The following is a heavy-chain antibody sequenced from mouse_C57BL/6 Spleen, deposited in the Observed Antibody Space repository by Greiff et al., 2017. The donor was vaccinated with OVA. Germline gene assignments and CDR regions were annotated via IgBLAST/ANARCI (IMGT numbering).Heavy chain of an antibody. V-gene: IGHV3-1*01. Sequence: DVKLQESGPGMVKPSQSLSLTCTVTGYSITSGYDWHWIRHFPGNKLEWMGYISYSGSTNYNPSLKSRISITHDTSKNHFFLKLNSVTTEDTATYYCARGLVAWFAFWGQGTLVTVSA. CDR3: ARGLVAWFAF. CDR2: ISYSGST. D-gene: IGHD2-2*01. CDR1: GYSITSGYD. J-gene: IGHJ3*01.